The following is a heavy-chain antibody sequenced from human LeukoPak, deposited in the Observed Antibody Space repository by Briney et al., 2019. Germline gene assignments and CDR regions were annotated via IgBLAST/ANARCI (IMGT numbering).Heavy chain of an antibody. CDR1: GFTFSDYY. Sequence: GGSLRLSCAASGFTFSDYYMSWIRQAPGKGLEWVSYISSSGSTIYYADSVKGRFTISRDNAKNSLYLQMNSLRAEDTAVYYCAGGRVEAPYYFDYWGQGTLVTVSS. CDR2: ISSSGSTI. V-gene: IGHV3-11*04. J-gene: IGHJ4*02. D-gene: IGHD2-21*01. CDR3: AGGRVEAPYYFDY.